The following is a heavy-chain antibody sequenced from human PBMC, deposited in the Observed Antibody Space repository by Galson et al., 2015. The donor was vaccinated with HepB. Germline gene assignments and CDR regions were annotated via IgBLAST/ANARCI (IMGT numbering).Heavy chain of an antibody. Sequence: SVKVSCKASGYTFTSYDINWVRQATGQGLEWMGWMNPNSGNTGYAQKFQGRVTMTRNTSISTAYMELSSLRSEDTAVYYCARGPAVSYGDYYYYYMDVWGKGTTVTVSS. V-gene: IGHV1-8*01. CDR2: MNPNSGNT. D-gene: IGHD3-10*01. J-gene: IGHJ6*03. CDR3: ARGPAVSYGDYYYYYMDV. CDR1: GYTFTSYD.